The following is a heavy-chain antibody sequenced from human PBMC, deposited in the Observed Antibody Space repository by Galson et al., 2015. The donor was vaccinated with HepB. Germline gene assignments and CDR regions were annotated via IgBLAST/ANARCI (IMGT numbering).Heavy chain of an antibody. CDR1: GGSFSGFY. CDR2: INHSGST. J-gene: IGHJ6*02. Sequence: SETLSLTCAVYGGSFSGFYWSWVRQPPGKGLEWIGEINHSGSTNYNPSLKSRVTISVDAFKNQFSLKLSSLTAADTAVYYCARGQQHLIISYYYYGMDVWGQGTTVTVSS. D-gene: IGHD6-13*01. CDR3: ARGQQHLIISYYYYGMDV. V-gene: IGHV4-34*01.